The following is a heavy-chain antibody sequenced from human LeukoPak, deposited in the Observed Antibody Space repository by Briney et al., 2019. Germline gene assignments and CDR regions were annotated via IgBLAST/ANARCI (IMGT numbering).Heavy chain of an antibody. V-gene: IGHV3-30*02. CDR2: IRYDGGDK. CDR1: GFTFKNYD. Sequence: GGSLRLSCAASGFTFKNYDMHWVRQTPGKGLEWVAFIRYDGGDKYYVDSVKGRLTISRDNSRNTLYLQMNSVTTEDTAVYYCAKNRGGVIYADAFEIWGQGTMV. D-gene: IGHD5-24*01. J-gene: IGHJ3*02. CDR3: AKNRGGVIYADAFEI.